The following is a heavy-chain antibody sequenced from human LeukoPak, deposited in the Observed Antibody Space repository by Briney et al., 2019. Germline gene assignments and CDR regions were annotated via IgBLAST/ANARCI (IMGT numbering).Heavy chain of an antibody. CDR2: ISWNSGSI. Sequence: GSSLRLSCAASGFTFDDYAMHWVRQAPGKGLEWVSGISWNSGSIGYADSVKGRFTISRDNAKNSLYLQMNSLRAEDMALYYCAKGYSSSWYGLPHPYYFDYWGQGTLVTVSS. D-gene: IGHD6-13*01. CDR1: GFTFDDYA. J-gene: IGHJ4*02. V-gene: IGHV3-9*03. CDR3: AKGYSSSWYGLPHPYYFDY.